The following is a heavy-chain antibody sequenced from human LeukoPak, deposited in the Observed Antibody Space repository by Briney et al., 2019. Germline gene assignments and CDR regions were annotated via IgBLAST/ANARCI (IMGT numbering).Heavy chain of an antibody. Sequence: GGSLKLSCAASGFTFSGSAMHWVRRASGKGLEWVGRIRSKANSYATAYAASVKGRFTISRDNSKNTAYLQMNSLKTEDTAVYYCTRRDYYDSSGYYDYWGQGTLVTVSS. V-gene: IGHV3-73*01. D-gene: IGHD3-22*01. CDR2: IRSKANSYAT. CDR1: GFTFSGSA. J-gene: IGHJ4*02. CDR3: TRRDYYDSSGYYDY.